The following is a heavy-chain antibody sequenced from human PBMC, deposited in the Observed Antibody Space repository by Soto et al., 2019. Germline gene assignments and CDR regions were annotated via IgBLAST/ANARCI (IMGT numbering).Heavy chain of an antibody. D-gene: IGHD2-15*01. V-gene: IGHV4-34*01. CDR2: INHSGST. CDR1: GGSFSGYY. J-gene: IGHJ6*03. CDR3: AREGGSGGTYYYYYYYMGV. Sequence: SETLSLTCAVYGGSFSGYYWSWIRQPPGKGLEWIGEINHSGSTNYNPSLKSRVTISVDTSKNQFSLKLSSVTAADTAVYYCAREGGSGGTYYYYYYYMGVWGKGTTVTVSS.